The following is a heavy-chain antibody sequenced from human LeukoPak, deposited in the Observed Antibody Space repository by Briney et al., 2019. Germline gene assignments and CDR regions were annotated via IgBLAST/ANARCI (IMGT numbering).Heavy chain of an antibody. CDR3: ARLYCSRTSCYIGI. CDR2: IYYSGST. V-gene: IGHV4-61*01. CDR1: GVSVSSGSHY. D-gene: IGHD2-2*02. Sequence: SETLSLTCTVSGVSVSSGSHYWSWLRQPPGKGLEWIGYIYYSGSTNYNPSLKSRVTMSLDTSKNQFSLKVNSVTAADTAVYYCARLYCSRTSCYIGIWGQGTMVTVSS. J-gene: IGHJ3*02.